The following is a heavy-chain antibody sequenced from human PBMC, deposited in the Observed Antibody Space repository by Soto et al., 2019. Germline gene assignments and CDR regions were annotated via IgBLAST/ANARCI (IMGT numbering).Heavy chain of an antibody. V-gene: IGHV3-33*01. J-gene: IGHJ4*02. D-gene: IGHD6-13*01. CDR1: GFTFSSYG. CDR2: IWYDGSNK. Sequence: QVQLVESGGGVVQPGRSLRLSCAASGFTFSSYGMHWVRQAPGKGLEWVAVIWYDGSNKYYADSVKGRFTISRDNSKNTLYLQMKRLRAEDTALYYCARADSSWRRIFDYWGEGTLVTVSS. CDR3: ARADSSWRRIFDY.